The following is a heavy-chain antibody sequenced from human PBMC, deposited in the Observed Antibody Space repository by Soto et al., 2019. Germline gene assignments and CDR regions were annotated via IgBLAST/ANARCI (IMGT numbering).Heavy chain of an antibody. D-gene: IGHD3-3*01. Sequence: ASETLSLTCTVSGGSISSYYWSWIRQPPGKGLEWIGYIYYSGSTNYNPSLKSRVTISVDTSKNQFSLKLSSVTAADTAVYYCARSGSYDFWSGYHYYYYYMDVWGKGTTVTVSS. CDR3: ARSGSYDFWSGYHYYYYYMDV. CDR1: GGSISSYY. V-gene: IGHV4-59*08. J-gene: IGHJ6*03. CDR2: IYYSGST.